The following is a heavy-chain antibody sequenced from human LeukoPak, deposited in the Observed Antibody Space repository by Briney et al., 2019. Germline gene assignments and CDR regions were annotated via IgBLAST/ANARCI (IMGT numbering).Heavy chain of an antibody. D-gene: IGHD5-24*01. CDR3: ARGCAEMATIAAGPFDY. CDR2: INHSGST. J-gene: IGHJ4*02. CDR1: GGSFTGYY. Sequence: SATLSLTCAVYGGSFTGYYWSWIRQPPGKGLEWIGEINHSGSTNNNPSLKSGVTISVDTSKSQFSLKLSSVTAANTAVYDCARGCAEMATIAAGPFDYWGQGTLVTVSS. V-gene: IGHV4-34*01.